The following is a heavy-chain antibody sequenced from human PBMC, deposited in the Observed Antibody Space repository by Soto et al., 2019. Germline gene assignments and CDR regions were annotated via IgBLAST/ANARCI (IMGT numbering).Heavy chain of an antibody. CDR1: GYTFTNYG. CDR3: ASRSGQLPYYFDY. Sequence: ASVKVSCKASGYTFTNYGITWVRQAPGQGLEWMGWISAYNGNTNYAQMLQGRVTLTKDTSTSTAYLELRSLRSDDTAVYYCASRSGQLPYYFDYWGQGTLVTVYS. V-gene: IGHV1-18*01. J-gene: IGHJ4*02. D-gene: IGHD6-6*01. CDR2: ISAYNGNT.